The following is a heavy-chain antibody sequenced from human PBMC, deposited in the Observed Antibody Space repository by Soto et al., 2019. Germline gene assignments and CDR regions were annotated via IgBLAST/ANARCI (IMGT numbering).Heavy chain of an antibody. CDR3: ASWGYSSGDDAFDI. J-gene: IGHJ3*02. CDR1: GGTFSSYT. Sequence: KVSCKASGGTFSSYTISWVRQAPGQGLEWMGRIIPILGIANYAQKFQGRVTITADKSTSTAYMELSSLRSEDTAVYYCASWGYSSGDDAFDIWGQGTIVTVSS. V-gene: IGHV1-69*02. CDR2: IIPILGIA. D-gene: IGHD6-19*01.